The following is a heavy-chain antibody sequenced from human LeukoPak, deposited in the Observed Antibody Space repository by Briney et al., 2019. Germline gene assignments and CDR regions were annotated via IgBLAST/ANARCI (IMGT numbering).Heavy chain of an antibody. CDR3: ARGLNLYNWNYFAAV. CDR2: ISYSGST. CDR1: GDSISNFY. Sequence: SETLSLTCTVSGDSISNFYWSWIPQPPGKGREWIGYISYSGSTNYNPSLKSRVTISVDTSKNQFSMKLTSVTAADTAVYYCARGLNLYNWNYFAAVWGQGTLVTISS. D-gene: IGHD1-7*01. J-gene: IGHJ4*02. V-gene: IGHV4-59*01.